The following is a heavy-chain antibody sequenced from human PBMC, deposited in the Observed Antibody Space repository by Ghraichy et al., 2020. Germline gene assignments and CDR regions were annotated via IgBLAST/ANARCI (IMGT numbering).Heavy chain of an antibody. CDR1: GGTFSSYA. CDR3: ARGKDIVVVPAAMEYYYYYYGMDV. CDR2: IIPIFGTA. Sequence: SVKVSCKASGGTFSSYAISWVRQAPGQGLEWMGGIIPIFGTANYAQKFQGRVTITADKSTSTAYMELSSLRSEDTAVYYCARGKDIVVVPAAMEYYYYYYGMDVWGQVSTVTVAS. J-gene: IGHJ6*02. V-gene: IGHV1-69*06. D-gene: IGHD2-2*01.